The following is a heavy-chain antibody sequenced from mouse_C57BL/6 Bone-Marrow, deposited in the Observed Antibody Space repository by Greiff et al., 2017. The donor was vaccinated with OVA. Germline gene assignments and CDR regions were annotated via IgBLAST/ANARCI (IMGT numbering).Heavy chain of an antibody. Sequence: QVQLQQPGAELVRPGSSVKLSCKASGYTFTSYWMHWVKQRPIQGLEWIGNIDPSDSETHYNQKFKDKATLTVDKSSSTAYMQLSSLTSEDSAVYYCARGVGTAQAPAWFAYWGQGTLVTVSA. CDR2: IDPSDSET. D-gene: IGHD3-2*02. CDR1: GYTFTSYW. J-gene: IGHJ3*01. V-gene: IGHV1-52*01. CDR3: ARGVGTAQAPAWFAY.